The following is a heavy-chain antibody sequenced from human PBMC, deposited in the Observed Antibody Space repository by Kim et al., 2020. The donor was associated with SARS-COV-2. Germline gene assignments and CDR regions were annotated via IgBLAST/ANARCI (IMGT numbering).Heavy chain of an antibody. D-gene: IGHD3-10*01. CDR2: IHYSDRT. J-gene: IGHJ4*02. Sequence: SETLSLTCGVSGDSVTNGRYFWGWIRQPPGKGLEWIGSIHYSDRTYYNPSLKSRVTMSVDTSENHFSLQLTSVTAADTAVYYCARNTWFASTLEYFDFCGRGAPVTVSS. CDR3: ARNTWFASTLEYFDF. V-gene: IGHV4-39*02. CDR1: GDSVTNGRYF.